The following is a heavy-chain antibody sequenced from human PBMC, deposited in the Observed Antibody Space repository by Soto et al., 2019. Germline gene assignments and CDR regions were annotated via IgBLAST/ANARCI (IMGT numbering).Heavy chain of an antibody. V-gene: IGHV1-2*02. CDR3: ARSSGGYSYNGMDV. J-gene: IGHJ6*02. CDR1: GYTFTGYY. D-gene: IGHD1-26*01. CDR2: INPKSGDT. Sequence: QEQLVQSGAEVKQPGASVKVSCMASGYTFTGYYIHWVRQAPGQGLEWMGWINPKSGDTKYAQKFQGRVTVTRDTSISTAYMELSRLRADDTAVYYCARSSGGYSYNGMDVWGQGTTVTVSS.